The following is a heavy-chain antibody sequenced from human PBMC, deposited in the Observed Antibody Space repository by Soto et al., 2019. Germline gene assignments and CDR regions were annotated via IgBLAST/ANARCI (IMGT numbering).Heavy chain of an antibody. CDR2: IYYSGSS. V-gene: IGHV4-59*01. D-gene: IGHD3-10*01. J-gene: IGHJ6*03. CDR1: GVSISSYY. CDR3: AKSGSLYYMDV. Sequence: SETLSLTCTVSGVSISSYYWSWIRQPPGKGLEWVGYIYYSGSSKYNPSPKSRATISLDASKNQVSLKLTSVTAADTAVYCCAKSGSLYYMDVWGKGTTVTVSS.